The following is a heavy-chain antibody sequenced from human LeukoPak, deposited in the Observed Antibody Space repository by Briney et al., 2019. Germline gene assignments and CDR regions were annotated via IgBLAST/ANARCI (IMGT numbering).Heavy chain of an antibody. V-gene: IGHV3-23*01. CDR3: AKVIRGTKGNTFDY. CDR2: ISGGGGTT. D-gene: IGHD1-26*01. CDR1: GFTFSNSA. J-gene: IGHJ4*02. Sequence: GGSLRLSCAASGFTFSNSAMSWVRQVPGKGLDWVSSISGGGGTTYYADSLKGRFTISRDNSKNTLYLQMNSLTAEDTAVYYCAKVIRGTKGNTFDYWGQGTLVTVSS.